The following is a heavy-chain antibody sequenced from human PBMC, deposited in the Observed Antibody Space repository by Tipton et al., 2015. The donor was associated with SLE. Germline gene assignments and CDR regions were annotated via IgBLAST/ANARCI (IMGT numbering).Heavy chain of an antibody. CDR1: GFTFSTYS. D-gene: IGHD6-13*01. V-gene: IGHV3-21*03. J-gene: IGHJ4*02. Sequence: GSLRLSCAASGFTFSTYSMNWVRQAPGKGLEWVSSISGSSRYMYYADSVKGRFTISRDNAKNSLYLQMNSLRVEDTAIYYCAGDGIVAAGRNFDYWGQGTLVTVSS. CDR2: ISGSSRYM. CDR3: AGDGIVAAGRNFDY.